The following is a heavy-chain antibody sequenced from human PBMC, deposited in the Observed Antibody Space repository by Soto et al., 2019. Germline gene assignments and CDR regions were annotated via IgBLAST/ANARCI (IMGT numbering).Heavy chain of an antibody. CDR3: SRDPGRDCPIDY. V-gene: IGHV3-33*01. Sequence: QVQLVESGGGVVQPGRSLRLSCTASGFTLSDYGMHWVRQAQAKGLGWVAVIWHDGGAKYYADSVTGRVTISRYNSKNTVHLQIDSLGTEDTALYYCSRDPGRDCPIDYWGQGTVFTVSS. D-gene: IGHD2-15*01. CDR1: GFTLSDYG. J-gene: IGHJ4*02. CDR2: IWHDGGAK.